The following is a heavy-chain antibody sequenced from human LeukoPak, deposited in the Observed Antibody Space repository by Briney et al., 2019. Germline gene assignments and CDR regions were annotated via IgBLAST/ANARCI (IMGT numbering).Heavy chain of an antibody. CDR3: AKDQGDSSGYLGYYYYYGMDV. CDR1: GFTFSSYA. V-gene: IGHV3-23*01. CDR2: ISGSGGST. J-gene: IGHJ6*02. D-gene: IGHD3-22*01. Sequence: GGSLRLSCAASGFTFSSYAMSWLRQAPGKGLEWVSAISGSGGSTYYADSVKGRFTISRDNSKNTLYLQMNSLRAEDTAVYYCAKDQGDSSGYLGYYYYYGMDVWGQGTTVTVSS.